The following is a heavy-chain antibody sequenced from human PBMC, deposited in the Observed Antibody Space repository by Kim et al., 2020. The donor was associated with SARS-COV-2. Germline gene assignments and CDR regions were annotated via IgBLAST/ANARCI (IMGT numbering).Heavy chain of an antibody. D-gene: IGHD3-22*01. J-gene: IGHJ6*02. CDR3: ARDSRGYYDSSGYYYYYYGMDV. CDR1: GGSISSYY. Sequence: SETLSLTCTVSGGSISSYYWSWIRQPAGKGLEWIGRIYTSGSTNYNPSLKSRVTMSVDTSKNQFSLKLSSVTAADTAVYYCARDSRGYYDSSGYYYYYYGMDVWGQGTTVTVSS. CDR2: IYTSGST. V-gene: IGHV4-4*07.